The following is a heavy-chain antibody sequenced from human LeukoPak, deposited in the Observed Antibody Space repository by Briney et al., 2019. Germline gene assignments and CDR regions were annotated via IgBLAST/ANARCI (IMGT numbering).Heavy chain of an antibody. J-gene: IGHJ6*02. D-gene: IGHD3-10*01. V-gene: IGHV1-8*01. CDR3: ARGGTLVQGVTILYGMDV. Sequence: GTSLTDTSKSYGDTLARYVINGVRQAIGQGLEWMGWMNPRSGNTIYTQKFQGRVAMTRDTSTSTAYMELSSLRSEDTAVYYCARGGTLVQGVTILYGMDVWGQGTTVTVSS. CDR1: GDTLARYV. CDR2: MNPRSGNT.